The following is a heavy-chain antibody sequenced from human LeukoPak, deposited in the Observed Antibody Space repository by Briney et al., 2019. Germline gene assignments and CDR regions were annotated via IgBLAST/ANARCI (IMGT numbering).Heavy chain of an antibody. CDR2: INPSGGST. Sequence: ASVKVSCTASGYTFTSYYMHWVRQAPGQGLEWMGIINPSGGSTSYAQKFQGRVTMTRATSTSTVYMELSSLRSEDTAVYYCARDKIAAAGIPGAFDIWGQGTMVTVSS. J-gene: IGHJ3*02. D-gene: IGHD6-13*01. V-gene: IGHV1-46*01. CDR1: GYTFTSYY. CDR3: ARDKIAAAGIPGAFDI.